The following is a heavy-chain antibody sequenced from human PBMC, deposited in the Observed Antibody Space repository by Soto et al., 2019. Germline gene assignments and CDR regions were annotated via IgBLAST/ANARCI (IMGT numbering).Heavy chain of an antibody. V-gene: IGHV1-18*01. CDR1: GYTFTSYG. J-gene: IGHJ5*02. Sequence: ASVKVSCTASGYTFTSYGISWVRQAPGQGLEWMGWISAYNGNTNYAQKLQGRVTMTTDTSTSTAYMELRSLRSDDTAVYYCARDREDIVVVVAAGNWFDPWGQGTLVTVSS. CDR2: ISAYNGNT. D-gene: IGHD2-15*01. CDR3: ARDREDIVVVVAAGNWFDP.